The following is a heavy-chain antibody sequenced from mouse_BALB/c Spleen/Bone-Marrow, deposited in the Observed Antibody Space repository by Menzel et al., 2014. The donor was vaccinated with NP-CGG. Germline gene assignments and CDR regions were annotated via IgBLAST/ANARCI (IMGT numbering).Heavy chain of an antibody. V-gene: IGHV3-8*02. Sequence: VQLKDSGPNLVKPSQTLSLPFSVPGDPNTSGYWDWIRKSPGNKLEYMGYISYSGSTYYNPSLKSRISITRDTSKNQYYLQLNSVTTEDTATYYCATGNAMDYWGQGTSVTVSS. CDR3: ATGNAMDY. CDR1: GDPNTSGY. J-gene: IGHJ4*01. CDR2: ISYSGST. D-gene: IGHD4-1*01.